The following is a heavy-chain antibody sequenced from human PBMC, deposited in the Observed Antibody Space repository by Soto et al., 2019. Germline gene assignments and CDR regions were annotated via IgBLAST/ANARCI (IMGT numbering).Heavy chain of an antibody. V-gene: IGHV4-34*01. CDR3: ARGRGGITMVRGVTSGYYYYYMDV. CDR2: INHSGST. Sequence: SETLSLTCAVYGGSFSGYYWSWIRQPPGKGLEWIGEINHSGSTNYNPSLKSRVTISVDTSKNQFSLKLSSVTAADTAVYYCARGRGGITMVRGVTSGYYYYYMDVWGKGTTVTVSS. CDR1: GGSFSGYY. D-gene: IGHD3-10*01. J-gene: IGHJ6*03.